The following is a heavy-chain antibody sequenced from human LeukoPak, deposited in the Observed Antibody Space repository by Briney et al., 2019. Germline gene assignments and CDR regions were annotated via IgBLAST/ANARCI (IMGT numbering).Heavy chain of an antibody. Sequence: GRSLRLSCAASGFTFSSYGMHWVRQAPGKGLEWVAVISYDGSNKYYADSVKGRFTISRDNSKNTLYLQMNSLRAEDTAVYYCAKTQNPVGPAAIDFDYWGQGTLVTVSS. J-gene: IGHJ4*02. CDR3: AKTQNPVGPAAIDFDY. CDR1: GFTFSSYG. CDR2: ISYDGSNK. V-gene: IGHV3-30*18. D-gene: IGHD2-2*01.